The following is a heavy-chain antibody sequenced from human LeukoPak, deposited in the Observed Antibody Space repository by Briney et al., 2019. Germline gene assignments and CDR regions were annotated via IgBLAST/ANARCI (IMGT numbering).Heavy chain of an antibody. CDR3: AKDRPLFDY. Sequence: GGSLRLSCAASGFSFSSYGMHWVRQAPGKGLEWLALISYDGRNKYYADSVKGRFTISRDNSKNTLYLQMNSLRAEDTAVYYCAKDRPLFDYWGQGTLVTVSS. CDR1: GFSFSSYG. J-gene: IGHJ4*02. CDR2: ISYDGRNK. V-gene: IGHV3-30*18.